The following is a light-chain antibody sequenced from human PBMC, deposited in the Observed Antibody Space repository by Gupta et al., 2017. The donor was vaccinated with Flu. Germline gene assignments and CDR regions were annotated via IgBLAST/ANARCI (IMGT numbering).Light chain of an antibody. Sequence: GTLSLSPGQTATLSCRASQRLRDTYLAWYHQKPGQAPRLLIYAGSTRATDIPDRFSGSGSGTDFSLTISRLGPEDVGVYYCQQDDRLPLTFGGGTTVE. CDR3: QQDDRLPLT. V-gene: IGKV3-20*01. CDR2: AGS. CDR1: QRLRDTY. J-gene: IGKJ4*01.